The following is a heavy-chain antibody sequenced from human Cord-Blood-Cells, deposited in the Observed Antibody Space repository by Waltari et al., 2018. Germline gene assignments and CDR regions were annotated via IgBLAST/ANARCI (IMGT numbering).Heavy chain of an antibody. Sequence: EVQLVESGGGLVQPGGSLRFSCAASGFTLSSYWMHWVRQAPVKGLVWVSRINRDGSSTSYADSVKGRFTISRDNAKNTLYLQMNSLRAEDTAVYYCARVAVYGDVFDYWGQGTLVTVSS. CDR2: INRDGSST. D-gene: IGHD4-17*01. CDR3: ARVAVYGDVFDY. J-gene: IGHJ4*02. CDR1: GFTLSSYW. V-gene: IGHV3-74*01.